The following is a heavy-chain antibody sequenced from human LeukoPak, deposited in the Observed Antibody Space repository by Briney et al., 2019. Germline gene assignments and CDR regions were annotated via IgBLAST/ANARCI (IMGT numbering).Heavy chain of an antibody. CDR1: GFTFSNYW. J-gene: IGHJ4*02. V-gene: IGHV3-7*05. Sequence: GGSLRLSCAASGFTFSNYWMSWVRQAPGRGLEWVANIKQDGSEKYYADSVKGRFTISRDNAKSSLYLQLNSLRVEDTAVYHCASTQTFDYWGQGALVTVPS. CDR3: ASTQTFDY. CDR2: IKQDGSEK.